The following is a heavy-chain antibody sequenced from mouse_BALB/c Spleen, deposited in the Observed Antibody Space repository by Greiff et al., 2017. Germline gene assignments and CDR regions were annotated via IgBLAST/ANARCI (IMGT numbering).Heavy chain of an antibody. CDR3: ATAYYGNFFAY. CDR1: GFTFSDYY. Sequence: DVHLVESGGGLVKPGGSLKLSCAASGFTFSDYYMYWVRQTPEKRLEWVATISDGGSYTYYPDSVKGRFTISRDNAKNNLYLQMSSLKSEDTAMYYCATAYYGNFFAYWGQGTLVTVSA. V-gene: IGHV5-4*02. D-gene: IGHD2-10*01. J-gene: IGHJ3*01. CDR2: ISDGGSYT.